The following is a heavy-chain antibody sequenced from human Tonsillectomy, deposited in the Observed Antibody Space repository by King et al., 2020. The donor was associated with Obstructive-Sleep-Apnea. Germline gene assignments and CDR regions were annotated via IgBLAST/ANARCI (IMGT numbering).Heavy chain of an antibody. CDR3: AREKGHGSSDIDY. Sequence: LQLQESGPGLVKPSETLSLTCTVSGGSISSYYWSWIRQPPGKGLEWIGYIYYSGSTNYNPSLKSRVTISVDTSKNQFSLKLSSVTAADTAVYYCAREKGHGSSDIDYWGQGTLVTVSS. CDR1: GGSISSYY. CDR2: IYYSGST. D-gene: IGHD6-6*01. J-gene: IGHJ4*02. V-gene: IGHV4-59*01.